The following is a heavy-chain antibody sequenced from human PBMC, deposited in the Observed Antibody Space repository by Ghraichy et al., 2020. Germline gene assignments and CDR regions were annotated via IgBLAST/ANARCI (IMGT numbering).Heavy chain of an antibody. D-gene: IGHD6-19*01. CDR2: ISSSSSYI. J-gene: IGHJ4*02. CDR3: ARTGVAGTFDY. CDR1: GFTFSSYS. V-gene: IGHV3-21*01. Sequence: GGTLRLSCAASGFTFSSYSMNWVRQAPGKGLEWVSSISSSSSYIYYADSVKGRFTISRDNAKNSLYLQMNSLRAEDTAVYYCARTGVAGTFDYWGQGTLVTVSS.